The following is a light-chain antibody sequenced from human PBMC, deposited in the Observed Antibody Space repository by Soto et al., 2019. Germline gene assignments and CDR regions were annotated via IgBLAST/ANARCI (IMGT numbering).Light chain of an antibody. CDR1: QIVSSSY. CDR3: QQYGSSPPTSGQGTKVDIT. V-gene: IGKV3-20*01. Sequence: EIVLTQSPGTLSLSPGERATLSCRASQIVSSSYLAWYQQKPGQAPMLLIYGASSRATGIPDRFSGSGSRTDFTLSISRLEPEDFAVYYCQQYGSSPPTSGQGTKVDITFGQGTKLEIK. CDR2: GAS. J-gene: IGKJ2*01.